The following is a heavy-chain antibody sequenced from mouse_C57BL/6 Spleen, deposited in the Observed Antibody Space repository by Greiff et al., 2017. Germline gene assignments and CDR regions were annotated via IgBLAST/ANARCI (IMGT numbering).Heavy chain of an antibody. CDR3: ARWTVAPYYCAMDY. J-gene: IGHJ4*01. Sequence: VKLPDSGAELMKPGASVTLSCKATGYTFTGYWIEWVKQRPGHGLEWIGEILPGSGSTNYNEKFKGKATFTADTSSNTAYMQLSSLTTEDSAIYYCARWTVAPYYCAMDYWGQGTSVTGSS. D-gene: IGHD1-1*01. V-gene: IGHV1-9*01. CDR2: ILPGSGST. CDR1: GYTFTGYW.